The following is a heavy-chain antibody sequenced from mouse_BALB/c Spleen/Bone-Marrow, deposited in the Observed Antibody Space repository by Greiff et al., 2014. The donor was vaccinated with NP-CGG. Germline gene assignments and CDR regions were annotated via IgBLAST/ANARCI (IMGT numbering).Heavy chain of an antibody. J-gene: IGHJ4*01. CDR1: GYTFTDYA. CDR2: ISTYYGDA. V-gene: IGHV1S137*01. Sequence: QVQLQQSGAELVRPGVSVKISCKGSGYTFTDYAMHWVKQSHAKSLEWIGVISTYYGDASYNQKFKGKATMTVDKSSSTAYMELARLTSEDSAIHYCARRGGFYAMDYWGQGTSVTVSS. CDR3: ARRGGFYAMDY.